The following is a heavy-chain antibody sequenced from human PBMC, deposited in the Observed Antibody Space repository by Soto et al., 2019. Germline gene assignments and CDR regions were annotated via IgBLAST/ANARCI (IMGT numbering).Heavy chain of an antibody. D-gene: IGHD6-19*01. J-gene: IGHJ6*02. CDR3: ARDIAVAGTSYYYYYGMDV. Sequence: QVQLVQSGAEVKKPGSSVKVSCKASGGTFSSYAISWVRQAPGQGLEWMGGIIPIFGTANYAQKFQGRVTITADESKSTAYMELSSLRSEDTAVYYCARDIAVAGTSYYYYYGMDVWGQGTTVTVSS. CDR1: GGTFSSYA. V-gene: IGHV1-69*01. CDR2: IIPIFGTA.